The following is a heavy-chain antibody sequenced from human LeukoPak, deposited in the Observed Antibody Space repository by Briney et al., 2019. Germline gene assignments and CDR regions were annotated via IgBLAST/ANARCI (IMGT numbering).Heavy chain of an antibody. J-gene: IGHJ4*02. V-gene: IGHV3-30-3*01. CDR3: AREGSSGYYPY. Sequence: GGSLRLSCAASGFTFSSYPMHWVRQAPGKGLEWVAVISYDGSEKHYADPVKGRFTISRDNSKNTLYLQMNGLRAEDTAVYYCAREGSSGYYPYWGQGILVTVSS. D-gene: IGHD3-22*01. CDR1: GFTFSSYP. CDR2: ISYDGSEK.